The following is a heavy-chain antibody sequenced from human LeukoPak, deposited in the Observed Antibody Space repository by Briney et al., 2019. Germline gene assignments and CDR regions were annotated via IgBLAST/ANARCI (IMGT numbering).Heavy chain of an antibody. V-gene: IGHV1-69*05. CDR1: GGTFSSYA. J-gene: IGHJ5*02. Sequence: GASVKVSCKASGGTFSSYAISWVRQAPGQGLEWMGGIIPIFGTANYAQKFQGRVTITTDESTSTAYMELSSLRSEDTAVYYCARASWVGLTGTATRWFDPWGQGTLVTVSS. CDR3: ARASWVGLTGTATRWFDP. CDR2: IIPIFGTA. D-gene: IGHD1-20*01.